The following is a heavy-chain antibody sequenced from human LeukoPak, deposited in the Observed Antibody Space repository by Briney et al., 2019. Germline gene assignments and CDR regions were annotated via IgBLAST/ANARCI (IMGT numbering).Heavy chain of an antibody. D-gene: IGHD2-15*01. CDR1: GFTVRSNY. V-gene: IGHV3-66*01. J-gene: IGHJ4*02. CDR3: ARTVPGYCSGGSCLGY. Sequence: PGGSLRLSCAASGFTVRSNYMSWVRQAPGKGLDWVSVIFSGRNTYYADPVKGRFTISTDTSKNTLDLQMNSLRAEDTAVYYCARTVPGYCSGGSCLGYWGQGTLVTVSS. CDR2: IFSGRNT.